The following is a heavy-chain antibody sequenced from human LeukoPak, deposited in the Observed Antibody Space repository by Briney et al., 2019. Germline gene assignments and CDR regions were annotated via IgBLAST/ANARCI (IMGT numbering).Heavy chain of an antibody. Sequence: GASVKVSCKASGYTFTSYDINWVRQATGQGLEWMGWMNPNSGNTGYAQKFQGRVTITRNTSISTAYMELSSLRSEDTAVYYCARESGSYYYFDYWGQGTLVTVSS. CDR1: GYTFTSYD. D-gene: IGHD1-26*01. J-gene: IGHJ4*02. V-gene: IGHV1-8*03. CDR2: MNPNSGNT. CDR3: ARESGSYYYFDY.